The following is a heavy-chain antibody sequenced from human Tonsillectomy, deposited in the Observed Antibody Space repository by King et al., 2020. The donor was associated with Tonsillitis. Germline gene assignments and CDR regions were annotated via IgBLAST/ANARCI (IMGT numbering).Heavy chain of an antibody. CDR2: ISCSGGST. CDR3: AKDRDFWSPHGMDV. Sequence: VQLVESGGGLIQPGGSLRLSCAASGFTFSSYALNWGRQAPGKGLEWGSGISCSGGSTYYADSVKGRFAISRDNSKNTLYLQMNSLRAEDTAVYYCAKDRDFWSPHGMDVWGQGTTVTVSS. V-gene: IGHV3-23*04. J-gene: IGHJ6*02. CDR1: GFTFSSYA. D-gene: IGHD3-3*01.